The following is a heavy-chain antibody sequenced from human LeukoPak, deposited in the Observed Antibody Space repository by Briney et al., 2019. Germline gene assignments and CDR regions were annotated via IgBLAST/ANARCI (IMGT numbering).Heavy chain of an antibody. D-gene: IGHD4-23*01. Sequence: ASVKVSCKASGYTFTSYGISWVRQAPGQGLEWMGWISAYNGNTNYAQKFQERVTITRDMSTSTAYMELSSLRSEDTAVYYCAAGPGVTPDYWGQGTLVTVSS. CDR2: ISAYNGNT. V-gene: IGHV1-18*01. J-gene: IGHJ4*02. CDR3: AAGPGVTPDY. CDR1: GYTFTSYG.